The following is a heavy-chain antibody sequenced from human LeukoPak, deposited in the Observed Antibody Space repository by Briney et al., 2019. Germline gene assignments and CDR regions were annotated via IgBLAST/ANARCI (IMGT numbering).Heavy chain of an antibody. Sequence: PSETLSLTCTVSGGSISSYYWSWIRQPAGKGLEWIGRIYTSGSTNYNPSLKSRVTMLVDTSKNQFSLKLSSVTAADTAVYYCARIIVAPSHPGYFDYWGQGTLVTVSS. CDR1: GGSISSYY. J-gene: IGHJ4*02. V-gene: IGHV4-4*07. CDR2: IYTSGST. CDR3: ARIIVAPSHPGYFDY. D-gene: IGHD3-22*01.